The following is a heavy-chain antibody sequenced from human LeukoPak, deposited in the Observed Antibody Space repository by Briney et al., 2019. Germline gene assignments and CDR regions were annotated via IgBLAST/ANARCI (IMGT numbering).Heavy chain of an antibody. CDR2: IKTDGSIT. CDR1: GFTFSSYW. V-gene: IGHV3-74*01. Sequence: GGSLRVSCAASGFTFSSYWMCWVRQDPGKGLAWVSCIKTDGSITAYAGSVKGRFTISRDNAKNTLYLQMNSLRADDTAVYYCARDGDAPMTDFDYWGQGTLVTVSS. J-gene: IGHJ4*02. D-gene: IGHD2-21*02. CDR3: ARDGDAPMTDFDY.